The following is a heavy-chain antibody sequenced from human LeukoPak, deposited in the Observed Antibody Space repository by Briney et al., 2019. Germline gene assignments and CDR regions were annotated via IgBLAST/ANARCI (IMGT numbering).Heavy chain of an antibody. D-gene: IGHD6-13*01. V-gene: IGHV3-74*01. CDR2: INRDGSDT. J-gene: IGHJ4*02. CDR3: GRDAIAAGDLDY. Sequence: GGSLRLSCAASGFTFSSYAMSWVRQAPGKGLEGVSRINRDGSDTNYADSVKGRFTISRDNAKNTLYLQMSSLRAEDTAVYSCGRDAIAAGDLDYWGQGTLVTVSS. CDR1: GFTFSSYA.